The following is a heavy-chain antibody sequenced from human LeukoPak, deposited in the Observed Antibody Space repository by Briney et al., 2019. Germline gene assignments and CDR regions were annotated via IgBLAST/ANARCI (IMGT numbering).Heavy chain of an antibody. Sequence: GGSLRLSCAASGFTFSSYSMNWVRQAPGKGLEWVSYISSSSSTIYYADSLKGRFTISRDKAKNSLYLQMNSLRAEDTAVYYCARGSSWYNYWGQGTLVTVSS. CDR3: ARGSSWYNY. D-gene: IGHD6-13*01. CDR2: ISSSSSTI. V-gene: IGHV3-48*01. J-gene: IGHJ4*02. CDR1: GFTFSSYS.